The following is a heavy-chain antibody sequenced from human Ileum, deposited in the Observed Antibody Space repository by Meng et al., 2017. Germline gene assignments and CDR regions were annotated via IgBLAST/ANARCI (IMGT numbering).Heavy chain of an antibody. CDR3: VSERRRSYFFDY. CDR1: GGSITSGDYY. CDR2: IFYPGAT. Sequence: QVQLQESGPGLVKPSQTLSLNCTVSGGSITSGDYYWSWIRQPPGKGLEWIGYIFYPGATYSNPSLKSRVTVSLDTSKSQFSLKLSSVTAADTAIYYCVSERRRSYFFDYWGQGTLVTVSS. V-gene: IGHV4-30-4*01. J-gene: IGHJ4*02.